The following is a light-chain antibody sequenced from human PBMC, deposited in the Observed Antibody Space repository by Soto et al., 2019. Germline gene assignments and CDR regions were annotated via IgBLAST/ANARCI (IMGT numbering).Light chain of an antibody. J-gene: IGLJ2*01. Sequence: QSVLTQPPSVSAAPGQKVTISCTGSSFNIGNNNVCWFQHLPGTAPKLIIYDNDKRPSGISDRFSGSKSGTSATLGVTGLQTGDEADYYCGAWDNSLSAVVFGGGTKVTVL. CDR2: DND. V-gene: IGLV1-51*01. CDR3: GAWDNSLSAVV. CDR1: SFNIGNNN.